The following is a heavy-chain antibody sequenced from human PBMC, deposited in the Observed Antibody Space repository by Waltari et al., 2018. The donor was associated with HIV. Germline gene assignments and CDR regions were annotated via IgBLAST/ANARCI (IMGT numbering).Heavy chain of an antibody. J-gene: IGHJ4*02. CDR2: INHRRNT. CDR1: GEPFDGYY. Sequence: QVQLQQWGAGLLKPSETLSLTCAVYGEPFDGYYWSWIRQPPGKRLEWMGEINHRRNTNYSPSLKSRLTMSVDASKNQFSLNLNSVTAAETGVYYCARRALWLRPVYYFDYWGQGALVTVSS. CDR3: ARRALWLRPVYYFDY. D-gene: IGHD5-12*01. V-gene: IGHV4-34*01.